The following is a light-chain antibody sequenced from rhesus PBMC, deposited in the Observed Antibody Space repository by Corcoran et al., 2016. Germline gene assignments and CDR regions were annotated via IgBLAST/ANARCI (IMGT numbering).Light chain of an antibody. J-gene: IGKJ4*01. CDR1: QSVGST. CDR3: QKYNDWPLT. CDR2: YAS. V-gene: IGKV3-35*02. Sequence: ETVMMQSPATLSLSPGERATLSCRASQSVGSTLAWYQQKPGQAPRLLIYYASSRAIGIPERFSGSGYGKEFILTISSLDPEDVGVYYCQKYNDWPLTFGGGTKVEIK.